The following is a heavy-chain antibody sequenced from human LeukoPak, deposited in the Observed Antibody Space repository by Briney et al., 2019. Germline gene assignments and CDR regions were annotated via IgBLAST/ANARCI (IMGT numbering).Heavy chain of an antibody. CDR3: ARDGEYDSSGYYSYYYYYMDV. V-gene: IGHV1-69*05. CDR2: IIPLFGTA. D-gene: IGHD3-22*01. J-gene: IGHJ6*03. Sequence: SVKVSCKASGGTFSSYAISWVRQAPGQGLEWMGGIIPLFGTANYAKKFQGRVTITTDESTSTAYMELSSLRSEDTAVYYCARDGEYDSSGYYSYYYYYMDVWGKGTTVTVSS. CDR1: GGTFSSYA.